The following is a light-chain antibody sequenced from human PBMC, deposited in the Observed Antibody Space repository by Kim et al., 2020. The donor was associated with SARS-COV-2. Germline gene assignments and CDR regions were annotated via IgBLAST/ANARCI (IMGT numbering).Light chain of an antibody. CDR3: QQFDDYPALS. Sequence: SIGDRVTITCRASQDIASALAWYQQKPGKSPKLLIHDASSLESGVPSRFSGSGSGTHFTLTISSLQPEDFATYYCQQFDDYPALSFGGGTKVDIK. CDR1: QDIASA. V-gene: IGKV1D-13*01. J-gene: IGKJ4*01. CDR2: DAS.